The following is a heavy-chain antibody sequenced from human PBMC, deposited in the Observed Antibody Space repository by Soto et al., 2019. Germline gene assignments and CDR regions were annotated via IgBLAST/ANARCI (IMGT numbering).Heavy chain of an antibody. CDR2: IFPSGAT. CDR3: ARGSAAKRYFDL. Sequence: QVQLQESGPGLVKPSQTLSLMCTVSGAPISGGDYHWSWIRQPPGKGLEWIGYIFPSGATHYNSSLGSRITMSVKTSKSHFSLKLTSVTAADTAVYFCARGSAAKRYFDLWGRGTLVTVSS. V-gene: IGHV4-30-4*01. J-gene: IGHJ2*01. D-gene: IGHD5-18*01. CDR1: GAPISGGDYH.